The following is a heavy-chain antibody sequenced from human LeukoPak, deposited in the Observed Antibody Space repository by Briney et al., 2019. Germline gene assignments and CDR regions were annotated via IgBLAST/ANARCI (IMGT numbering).Heavy chain of an antibody. Sequence: ASVKVSCKASGYTFTSYGISWVRQAPGQGLEWMGWISAYNGNTNYAQKLQGRVTMTTDTSTSTAYMELRSLRSDDTAAYYCARMSCIVVVVAATSPFDYWGQGTLVTVSS. D-gene: IGHD2-15*01. CDR1: GYTFTSYG. CDR3: ARMSCIVVVVAATSPFDY. CDR2: ISAYNGNT. V-gene: IGHV1-18*01. J-gene: IGHJ4*02.